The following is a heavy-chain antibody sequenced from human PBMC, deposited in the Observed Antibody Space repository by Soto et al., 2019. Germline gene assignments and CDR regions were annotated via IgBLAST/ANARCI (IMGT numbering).Heavy chain of an antibody. J-gene: IGHJ6*02. V-gene: IGHV4-59*01. CDR1: GGSISSYY. Sequence: SETLSLTCTVSGGSISSYYWSWIRQPPGKGLEWIGYIYYSGSTNYNPSLKSRVTISVDTSKNQFSLKLGSVTAADTAVYYCARAFDYYYGMDVWGQGTTVTVSS. CDR3: ARAFDYYYGMDV. CDR2: IYYSGST.